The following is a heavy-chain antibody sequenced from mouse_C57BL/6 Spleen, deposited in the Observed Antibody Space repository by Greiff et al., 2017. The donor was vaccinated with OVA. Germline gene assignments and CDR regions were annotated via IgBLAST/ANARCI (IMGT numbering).Heavy chain of an antibody. V-gene: IGHV14-2*01. Sequence: VQLQQSGAELVKPGASVKLSCTASGFNIKDYYMHWVKQRTEQGLEWIGRIDPEDGETKYAPKFKGKATITADTSSNTAYLQLSSLTSEDTAFYYCARWDYGSSYVYAKDYWGQGTSVTVSS. J-gene: IGHJ4*01. CDR1: GFNIKDYY. D-gene: IGHD1-1*01. CDR2: IDPEDGET. CDR3: ARWDYGSSYVYAKDY.